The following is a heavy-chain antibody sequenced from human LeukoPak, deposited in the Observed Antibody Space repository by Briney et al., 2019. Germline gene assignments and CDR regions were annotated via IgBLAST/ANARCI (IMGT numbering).Heavy chain of an antibody. J-gene: IGHJ4*02. CDR3: ATGVRDYYDSSGN. Sequence: AASVKVSCKASGYTFTSYDINWVRQATGQGLEWMGWMNPNSGNTGYAQKFQGRVTMTRNTSISTAYMELSSLRSEDTAVYYCATGVRDYYDSSGNWGQGTLVTVSS. D-gene: IGHD3-22*01. CDR1: GYTFTSYD. CDR2: MNPNSGNT. V-gene: IGHV1-8*01.